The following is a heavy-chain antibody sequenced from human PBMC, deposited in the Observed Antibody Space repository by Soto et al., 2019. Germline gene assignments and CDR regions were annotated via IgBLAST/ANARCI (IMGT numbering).Heavy chain of an antibody. CDR2: TYHSGNP. Sequence: SETLSLTCGVSGDTISTGGYSWAWIRQPPGKALEWIGHTYHSGNPYYNPSLKSRVIISVDRSKNQFSLKVSSVTAADTAVYYCVRLIGNSWLDSWGQGTLVTVSS. J-gene: IGHJ5*01. CDR3: VRLIGNSWLDS. V-gene: IGHV4-30-2*01. D-gene: IGHD2-8*01. CDR1: GDTISTGGYS.